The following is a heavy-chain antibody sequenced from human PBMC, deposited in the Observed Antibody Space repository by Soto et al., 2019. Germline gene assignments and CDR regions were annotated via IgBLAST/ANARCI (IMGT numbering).Heavy chain of an antibody. J-gene: IGHJ4*02. V-gene: IGHV1-69*02. D-gene: IGHD3-16*01. CDR2: IIPILGIA. CDR1: GGTFSSYT. Sequence: QVQLVQSGAEVKKPGSSVKVSCKASGGTFSSYTISWVRQAPGQGLEWMGRIIPILGIANYAQKFQGRVTITGEKSTSTAYRERSSLRSGDTAVYYCASGGTMTPPDSGGQGPLVTVSS. CDR3: ASGGTMTPPDS.